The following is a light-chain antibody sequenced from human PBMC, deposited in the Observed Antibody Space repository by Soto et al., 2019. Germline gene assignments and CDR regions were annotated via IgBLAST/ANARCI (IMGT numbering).Light chain of an antibody. V-gene: IGLV2-14*03. CDR1: SSDVGGYNF. CDR3: SSYTTSSTVE. CDR2: DVS. Sequence: QSALTQPASVSGSPGQSITISCTGTSSDVGGYNFVSWYQQHPGKAPKLMIYDVSNRPSGVSTRFSGSKSGNTASLTISGLQAEDEADYFCSSYTTSSTVEFGGGTKLTVL. J-gene: IGLJ2*01.